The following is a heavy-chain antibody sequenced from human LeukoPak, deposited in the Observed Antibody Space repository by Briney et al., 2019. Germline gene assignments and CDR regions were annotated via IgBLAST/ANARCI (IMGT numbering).Heavy chain of an antibody. Sequence: ASVKVSCKASGYTFTSYDINWVRQATGQGLEWMGWMNPNSGNTGYAQKFQGRVTMTRNTSISTAYMELSSLRSEDTAVYYCATPARLGEDYYYGMDVWGQGTTVTVSS. CDR2: MNPNSGNT. J-gene: IGHJ6*02. D-gene: IGHD2-2*01. CDR3: ATPARLGEDYYYGMDV. CDR1: GYTFTSYD. V-gene: IGHV1-8*01.